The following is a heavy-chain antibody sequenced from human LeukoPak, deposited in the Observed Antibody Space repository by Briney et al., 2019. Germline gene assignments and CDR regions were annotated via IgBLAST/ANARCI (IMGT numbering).Heavy chain of an antibody. CDR1: GYTFTSYG. J-gene: IGHJ4*02. V-gene: IGHV1-18*01. CDR2: ISAYNGNT. D-gene: IGHD3-9*01. CDR3: ARNLRYFDWYYFDY. Sequence: ASVKVSCKASGYTFTSYGISWVRQAPGQGLEWMGWISAYNGNTNYAQKFQGRVTITRDTSASTAYMELSSLRSEDTAVYYCARNLRYFDWYYFDYWGQGTLVTVFS.